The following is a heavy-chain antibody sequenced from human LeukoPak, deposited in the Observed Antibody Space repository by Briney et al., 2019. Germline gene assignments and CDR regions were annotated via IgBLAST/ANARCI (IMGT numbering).Heavy chain of an antibody. CDR3: ARDDPLSKAAYFDY. CDR1: GYTFTSYG. D-gene: IGHD2/OR15-2a*01. CDR2: ISAYNGNT. Sequence: GASVKVSCKASGYTFTSYGISWVRQAPGQGLEWMGWISAYNGNTNYAQKLQGRVTMTTDTSTSTAYMELRSLRSDDTAVYYCARDDPLSKAAYFDYWGQGTLVTVSS. V-gene: IGHV1-18*01. J-gene: IGHJ4*02.